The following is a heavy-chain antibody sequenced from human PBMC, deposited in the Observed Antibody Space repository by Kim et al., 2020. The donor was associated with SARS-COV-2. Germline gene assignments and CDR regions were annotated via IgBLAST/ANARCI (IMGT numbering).Heavy chain of an antibody. CDR2: ISYDGRNK. Sequence: GGSLRLSCAASGFTFSTYALHWVRQAPGKGLEWMAVISYDGRNKYYADSVKGRLTISRDNSKNTLHLQMNSLRVEDTGVYYCARGPETWPYIWGQGTMVTVSS. CDR1: GFTFSTYA. CDR3: ARGPETWPYI. J-gene: IGHJ3*02. V-gene: IGHV3-30*04. D-gene: IGHD5-12*01.